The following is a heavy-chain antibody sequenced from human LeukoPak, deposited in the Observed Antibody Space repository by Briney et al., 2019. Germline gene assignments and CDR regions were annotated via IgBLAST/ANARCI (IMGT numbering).Heavy chain of an antibody. J-gene: IGHJ4*02. Sequence: GGSLRLSCAASGFTFSNYAVHWVRQAPGKRLEWVAVISFDGNNKYYADSVKGRFTISRDNAKNSLYLQMNSLRAEDTAVYYCARDSMMTIFGVVIDFDYWGQGTLVTVSS. CDR3: ARDSMMTIFGVVIDFDY. CDR1: GFTFSNYA. CDR2: ISFDGNNK. D-gene: IGHD3-3*01. V-gene: IGHV3-30*04.